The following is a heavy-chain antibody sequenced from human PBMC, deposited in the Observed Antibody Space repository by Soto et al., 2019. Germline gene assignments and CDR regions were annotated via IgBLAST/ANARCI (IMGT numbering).Heavy chain of an antibody. J-gene: IGHJ4*02. CDR1: GGSISSGGYY. D-gene: IGHD3-22*01. Sequence: PSETLSLTCTVSGGSISSGGYYWSWIRQHPGKGLEWIGYIYYSGSTYYNPSLKSRVTISVDTSKNQFSLKLSSVTAADTAVYYCARSPITMIVVAEYYFDYWGQGTLVTVSS. V-gene: IGHV4-31*03. CDR3: ARSPITMIVVAEYYFDY. CDR2: IYYSGST.